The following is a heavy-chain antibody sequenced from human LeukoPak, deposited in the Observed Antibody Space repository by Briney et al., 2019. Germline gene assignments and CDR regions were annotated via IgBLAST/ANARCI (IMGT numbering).Heavy chain of an antibody. CDR1: GYTFTTYG. Sequence: ASVKVSCKASGYTFTTYGLGWVRQAPGQGLEWMGWISAYNANTNYAQRLQDRVTMTTDTSTSTAYMELRSLRSDDTAVFYCARIPSIRFLEWLYYFDYWGQGTLVTVSS. CDR2: ISAYNANT. D-gene: IGHD3-3*01. J-gene: IGHJ4*02. V-gene: IGHV1-18*01. CDR3: ARIPSIRFLEWLYYFDY.